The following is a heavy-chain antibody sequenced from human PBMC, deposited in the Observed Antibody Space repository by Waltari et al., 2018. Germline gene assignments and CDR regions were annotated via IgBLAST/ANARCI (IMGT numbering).Heavy chain of an antibody. V-gene: IGHV4-59*01. CDR3: ARAGRYYYDSSGYDAFDI. D-gene: IGHD3-22*01. Sequence: QVQLQESGPGLVKPSETLSLTCTVSGGSISSYSWSWIRQPPGKGLEWIGYIYYSGSTNYNPSLKSRVTISVDTSKNQFSLKLSSVTAADTAVYYCARAGRYYYDSSGYDAFDIWGQGTMVTVSS. J-gene: IGHJ3*02. CDR1: GGSISSYS. CDR2: IYYSGST.